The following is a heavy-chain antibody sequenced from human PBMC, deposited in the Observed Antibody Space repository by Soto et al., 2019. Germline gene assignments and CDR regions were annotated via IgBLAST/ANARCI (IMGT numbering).Heavy chain of an antibody. V-gene: IGHV3-33*08. Sequence: GSLRLSCAASGFTFSSYGMHWVRQAPGKGLEWVAVIWYDGSNKYYADSVKGRFTISRDNSKNTLYLQMNSLRAEDTAVYYCAREWSASSWFDYWGQGTLVTVSS. CDR2: IWYDGSNK. J-gene: IGHJ4*02. CDR3: AREWSASSWFDY. D-gene: IGHD6-13*01. CDR1: GFTFSSYG.